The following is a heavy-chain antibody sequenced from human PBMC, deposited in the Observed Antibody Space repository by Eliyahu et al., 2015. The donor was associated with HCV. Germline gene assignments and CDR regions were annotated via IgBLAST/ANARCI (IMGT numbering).Heavy chain of an antibody. V-gene: IGHV3-30-3*01. D-gene: IGHD2-2*02. Sequence: QVQLVESGGGVVQPGRSLRLSCAASGFTFSSYAMHWVRQAPGKGLEWVAVISYDGSNKYYADSVKGRFTISRDNSKNTLYLQMNSLRAEDTAVYYCARERGGNVVVPAAILSYWVQGTLVTVSS. J-gene: IGHJ4*02. CDR1: GFTFSSYA. CDR2: ISYDGSNK. CDR3: ARERGGNVVVPAAILSY.